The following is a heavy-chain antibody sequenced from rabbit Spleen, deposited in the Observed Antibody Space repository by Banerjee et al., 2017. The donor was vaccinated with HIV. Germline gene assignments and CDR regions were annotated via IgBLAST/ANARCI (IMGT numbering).Heavy chain of an antibody. CDR1: GFSFNSGYD. J-gene: IGHJ6*01. D-gene: IGHD7-1*01. V-gene: IGHV1S45*01. CDR3: ARDTGTSFSTYGMDL. CDR2: SYAGSSGST. Sequence: QEQLVESGGGLVQPEGSLTLTCTASGFSFNSGYDMCWVRQAPGKGLEWIACSYAGSSGSTYSALWAKGRFTISKTSSTTVTLQMTSLTAADTATYFCARDTGTSFSTYGMDLWGPGTLVTVS.